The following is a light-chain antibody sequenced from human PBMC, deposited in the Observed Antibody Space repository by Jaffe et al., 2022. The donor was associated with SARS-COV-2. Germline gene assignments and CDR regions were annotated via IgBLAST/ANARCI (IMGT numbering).Light chain of an antibody. Sequence: QSVLTQPPSTSGAPGQRVTISCSGSSSNIGRNSVNWYQQIPGTAPKPLIYSDNQRPSGVPDRFSGSKSGTSASLAISGLQSEDESDYYCAAWDDSLNGYVFGIGTRVTVL. V-gene: IGLV1-44*01. J-gene: IGLJ1*01. CDR1: SSNIGRNS. CDR3: AAWDDSLNGYV. CDR2: SDN.